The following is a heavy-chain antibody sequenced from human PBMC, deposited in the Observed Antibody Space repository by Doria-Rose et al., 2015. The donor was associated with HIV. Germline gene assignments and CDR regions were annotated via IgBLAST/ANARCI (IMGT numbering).Heavy chain of an antibody. CDR2: IFSDDER. Sequence: QVTLKESGSVLVKPTETLTLTCTVSGVSLSSPGMGVSWIRQPPGKALEWHANIFSDDERSYKTSLKSRLTISRGTSKSQVVLTMTDMDPVDTATYYCARIKSSRWYHKYYFDFWGQGTLVIVSA. V-gene: IGHV2-26*01. CDR1: GVSLSSPGMG. J-gene: IGHJ4*02. CDR3: ARIKSSRWYHKYYFDF. D-gene: IGHD6-13*01.